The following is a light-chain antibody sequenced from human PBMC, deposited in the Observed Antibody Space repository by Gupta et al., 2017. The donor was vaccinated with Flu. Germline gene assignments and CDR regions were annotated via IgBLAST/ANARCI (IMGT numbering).Light chain of an antibody. J-gene: IGKJ2*01. CDR1: KNVNNNY. Sequence: GIRSWSTRNSTTLSCRASKNVNNNYLAWYQQKPGQPPRILILGASSRETGVPDRFSGSGSGTDFTLTISSLEAEDVGVYYCHQFRSTPYTFGQGTKLEIK. CDR2: GAS. CDR3: HQFRSTPYT. V-gene: IGKV3-20*01.